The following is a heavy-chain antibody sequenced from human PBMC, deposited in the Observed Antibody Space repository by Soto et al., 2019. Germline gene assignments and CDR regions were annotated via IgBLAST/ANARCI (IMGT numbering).Heavy chain of an antibody. CDR3: SRSAPEGFVT. Sequence: PXDRLALTCDVSGGSIRRSSDYWGWIRQPPGKGLEWIGSMSYIGSTYYNPSLKSRVTISIDTPKNQFSLKLTSVTAAYTAVYYCSRSAPEGFVTWGKGTLVTVS. V-gene: IGHV4-39*01. CDR1: GGSIRRSSDY. J-gene: IGHJ4*02. CDR2: MSYIGST. D-gene: IGHD3-10*01.